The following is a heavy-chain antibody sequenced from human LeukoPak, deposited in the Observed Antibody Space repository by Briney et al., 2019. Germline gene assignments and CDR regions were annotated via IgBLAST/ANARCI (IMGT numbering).Heavy chain of an antibody. CDR3: ARGAPPDS. CDR1: GASFNTGDYY. Sequence: SETVSLTCIVSGASFNTGDYYWNWIRQHPGKGLEWIGYIYNSGSTYYNPSLKSRVTISVDTSKNHFSLRLTSVTAADSAVYYCARGAPPDSWGQGTLVTVSS. J-gene: IGHJ4*02. V-gene: IGHV4-31*03. CDR2: IYNSGST.